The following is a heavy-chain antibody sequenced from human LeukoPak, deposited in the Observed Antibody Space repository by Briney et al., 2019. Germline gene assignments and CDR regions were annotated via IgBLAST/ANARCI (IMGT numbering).Heavy chain of an antibody. V-gene: IGHV3-30-3*01. D-gene: IGHD3-9*01. CDR2: ISYDGSNK. CDR1: GFTFSSYA. CDR3: AKESDFLTGYYFDY. J-gene: IGHJ4*02. Sequence: GVSLRLSCAASGFTFSSYAMHWVRQAPGKGLEWVAVISYDGSNKYYADSVKGRFTISRDNSKNTLYLQMNSLRAEDTAVYYCAKESDFLTGYYFDYWGQGTLVTVSS.